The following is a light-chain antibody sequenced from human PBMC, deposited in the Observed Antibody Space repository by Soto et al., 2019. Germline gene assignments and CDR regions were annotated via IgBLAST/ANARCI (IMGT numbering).Light chain of an antibody. CDR2: DVS. CDR3: SSYTISSTLVV. Sequence: QSVLTQPASVSGSPGQSITISCTGTSSDVGGYNYVSWYQQHPGKAPKLMIYDVSNRTSGVSNRFSGSKSGNTASLTISGLQAEDVADYYCSSYTISSTLVVFGGGTKLTVL. CDR1: SSDVGGYNY. J-gene: IGLJ2*01. V-gene: IGLV2-14*01.